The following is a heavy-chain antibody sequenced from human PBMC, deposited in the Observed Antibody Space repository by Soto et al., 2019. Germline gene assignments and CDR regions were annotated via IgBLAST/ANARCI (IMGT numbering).Heavy chain of an antibody. V-gene: IGHV1-69*01. CDR1: GGTFSRYA. CDR2: VIPIFGTA. J-gene: IGHJ6*02. Sequence: VQLVQSGAEVKKPGSSVKVSCKASGGTFSRYAISWVRQAPGQGLEWMGGVIPIFGTANYAQKFQGRVTITADESTSTAYMELSSLRSEDTAVYYCASGADCSSTSCSFYYYYGMDVWGQGTTVTVSS. D-gene: IGHD2-2*01. CDR3: ASGADCSSTSCSFYYYYGMDV.